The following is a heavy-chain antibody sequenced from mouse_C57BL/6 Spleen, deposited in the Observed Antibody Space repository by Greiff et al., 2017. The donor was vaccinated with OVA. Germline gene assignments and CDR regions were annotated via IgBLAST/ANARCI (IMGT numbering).Heavy chain of an antibody. CDR1: GYTFTSYW. CDR3: ARPSYYYGSFDY. D-gene: IGHD1-1*01. J-gene: IGHJ2*01. Sequence: VQLQQPGAELVKPGASVKLSCKASGYTFTSYWMHWVKQRPGQGLEWIGMIHPNSGSTNYNEKFKSKATLTVDKSSSTAYMQLSSLTSEDSAVYYCARPSYYYGSFDYWGQGTTLTVSS. V-gene: IGHV1-64*01. CDR2: IHPNSGST.